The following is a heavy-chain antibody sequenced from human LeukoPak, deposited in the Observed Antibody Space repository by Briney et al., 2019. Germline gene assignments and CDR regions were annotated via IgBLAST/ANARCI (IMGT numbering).Heavy chain of an antibody. D-gene: IGHD3-16*01. CDR1: GFTFTSSA. Sequence: SVKVSCKASGFTFTSSAMQWVRQARGQRLEWIGWIVVGSGNTNYAQKFQERVTITRDMSTSTAYMELSGLRSEDTAVYYCAADPWGKVGMDVWGQGTTVTVSS. CDR2: IVVGSGNT. V-gene: IGHV1-58*02. J-gene: IGHJ6*02. CDR3: AADPWGKVGMDV.